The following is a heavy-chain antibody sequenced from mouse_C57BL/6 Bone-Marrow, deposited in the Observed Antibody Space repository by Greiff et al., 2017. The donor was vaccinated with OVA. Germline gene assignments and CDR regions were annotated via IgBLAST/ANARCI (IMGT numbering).Heavy chain of an antibody. V-gene: IGHV6-3*01. CDR1: GFTFSNYW. CDR2: IRLKSDNYAT. J-gene: IGHJ1*03. Sequence: EVKLQESGGGLVQPGGSMKLSCVASGFTFSNYWMNWVRQSPEKGLEWVAQIRLKSDNYATHYAESVKGRFTISRDDSKSSVYLQMNNLRAEDTGIYYCTVDYGSSHWYFDVWGTGTTVTVSS. D-gene: IGHD1-1*01. CDR3: TVDYGSSHWYFDV.